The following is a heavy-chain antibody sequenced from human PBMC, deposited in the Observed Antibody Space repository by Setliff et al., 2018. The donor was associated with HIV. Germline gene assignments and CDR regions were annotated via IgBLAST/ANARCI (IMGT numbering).Heavy chain of an antibody. CDR3: ARGRYRSRWYASDHYYIDV. CDR2: IYYRGST. V-gene: IGHV4-39*01. CDR1: GGSISSSSYY. Sequence: TSETLSLTCTVSGGSISSSSYYWGWIRQPPGKGLQWIGSIYYRGSTYYNPSLKSRVTISVDTSKNQFSLKLRSVTAADTALYYCARGRYRSRWYASDHYYIDVWGKGTTGTVSS. J-gene: IGHJ6*03. D-gene: IGHD6-13*01.